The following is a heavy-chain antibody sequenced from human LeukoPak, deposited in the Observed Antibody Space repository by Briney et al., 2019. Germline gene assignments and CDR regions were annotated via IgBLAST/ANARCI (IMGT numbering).Heavy chain of an antibody. CDR1: GYTFTGYY. V-gene: IGHV1-2*02. J-gene: IGHJ5*02. CDR3: AREPSPGGWFDP. CDR2: INPNSGGT. D-gene: IGHD3-10*01. Sequence: ASVKASCKASGYTFTGYYIHWVRQAPGQGLEWMGWINPNSGGTNYAQKFQGRVTMTRDTSISTAYMELSRLTSDDTAVYYCAREPSPGGWFDPWGQGTLVTVSS.